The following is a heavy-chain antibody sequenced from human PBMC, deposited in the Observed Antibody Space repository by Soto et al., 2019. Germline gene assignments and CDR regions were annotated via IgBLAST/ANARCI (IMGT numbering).Heavy chain of an antibody. J-gene: IGHJ3*02. Sequence: EVQLVESGGGLVQPGRSLRLSCAASGFTFDDYAMHWVRQAPGKGLEWVSGISWNSGSIGYADSVQGRFTISRDNAKNSLYLQMNSLRAEDTALYYCAKDYGPGNDAFDIWGQGRMVTVSS. CDR1: GFTFDDYA. D-gene: IGHD4-17*01. V-gene: IGHV3-9*01. CDR3: AKDYGPGNDAFDI. CDR2: ISWNSGSI.